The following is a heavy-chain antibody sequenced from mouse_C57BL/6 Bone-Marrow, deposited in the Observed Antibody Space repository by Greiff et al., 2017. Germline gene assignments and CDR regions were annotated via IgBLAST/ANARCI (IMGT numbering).Heavy chain of an antibody. D-gene: IGHD2-3*01. Sequence: EVMLVESGGGLVQSGRSLRLSCATSGFTFSDFYMEWVRQAPGKGLEWIAASRNKANDYTTEYSASVKGRFIVSRDTSQSILYLQMNALRAEDTAIYYCARVYDGYLGAMDYWGQGTSVTVSS. CDR1: GFTFSDFY. V-gene: IGHV7-1*01. CDR2: SRNKANDYTT. J-gene: IGHJ4*01. CDR3: ARVYDGYLGAMDY.